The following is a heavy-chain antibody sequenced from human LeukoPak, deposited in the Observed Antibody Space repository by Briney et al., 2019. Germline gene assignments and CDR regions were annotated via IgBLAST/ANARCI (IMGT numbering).Heavy chain of an antibody. CDR2: ISAYNGNT. V-gene: IGHV1-18*01. J-gene: IGHJ4*02. D-gene: IGHD6-6*01. CDR1: GYTFTSYG. CDR3: ARAVAARQNHDY. Sequence: ASVKVSCKASGYTFTSYGISWVRQAPGQGLEWMGWISAYNGNTNYAQKLQGRVTMTTDTSTSTAYMELSRLRSDDTAVYYCARAVAARQNHDYWGQGTLVTVSS.